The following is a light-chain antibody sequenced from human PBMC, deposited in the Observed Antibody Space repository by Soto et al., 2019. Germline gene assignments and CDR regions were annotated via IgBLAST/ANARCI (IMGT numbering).Light chain of an antibody. CDR1: SSDVGGYNY. CDR3: SSYTSSSTV. Sequence: QSVLTQPASVSGSPGQSITISCTGTSSDVGGYNYVSWYQQHPGKAPKLMISDVSNRPSGVSNRFSGSKSGNTASLTISGLQAEDEADYYCSSYTSSSTVFGGGTKLTVL. CDR2: DVS. V-gene: IGLV2-14*03. J-gene: IGLJ2*01.